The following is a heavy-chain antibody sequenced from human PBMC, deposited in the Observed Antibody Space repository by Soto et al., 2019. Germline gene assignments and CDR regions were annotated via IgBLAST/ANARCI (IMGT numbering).Heavy chain of an antibody. CDR3: ARQGYSSSWYWNWFDP. Sequence: QLQLQESGPGLVKPSETLSLTCTVSGGSISSSSYYWGWIRQPPGKGLEWIGSIYYSGSTYYNPSLKSRVTISVDTSKNQFSLKLSSVTAADTAVYYCARQGYSSSWYWNWFDPWGQGTLVTVSS. V-gene: IGHV4-39*01. CDR2: IYYSGST. J-gene: IGHJ5*02. D-gene: IGHD6-13*01. CDR1: GGSISSSSYY.